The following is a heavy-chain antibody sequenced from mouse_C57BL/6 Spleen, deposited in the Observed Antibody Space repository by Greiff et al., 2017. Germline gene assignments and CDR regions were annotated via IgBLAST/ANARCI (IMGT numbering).Heavy chain of an antibody. CDR2: INPNNGGT. J-gene: IGHJ4*01. CDR3: ARRNDGYPYAMDY. D-gene: IGHD2-3*01. CDR1: GYTFTDYN. Sequence: EVKVVESGPELVKPGASVKIPCKASGYTFTDYNMDWVKQSHGKSLEWIGDINPNNGGTIYNQKFKGKATLTVDKSSSTAYMELRSLTSEDTAVYYCARRNDGYPYAMDYWGQGTSVTVSS. V-gene: IGHV1-18*01.